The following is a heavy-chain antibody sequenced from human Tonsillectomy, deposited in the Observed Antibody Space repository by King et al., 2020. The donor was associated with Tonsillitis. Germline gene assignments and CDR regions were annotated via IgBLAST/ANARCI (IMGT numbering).Heavy chain of an antibody. Sequence: QLQESGPGLVKPSQTLSLTCTVSGGSISRGDDFWSWILQHPAKGLEWIAYISYTGSTYYKPSLKSRVTISVDTSKNQFSLRLTSVSAADTAVYYCAGSGATFDSWGQGTLVTVSS. J-gene: IGHJ4*02. D-gene: IGHD2-15*01. CDR3: AGSGATFDS. V-gene: IGHV4-31*03. CDR1: GGSISRGDDF. CDR2: ISYTGST.